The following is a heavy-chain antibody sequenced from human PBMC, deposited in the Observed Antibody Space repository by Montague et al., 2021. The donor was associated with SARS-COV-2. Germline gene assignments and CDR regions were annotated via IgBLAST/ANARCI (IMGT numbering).Heavy chain of an antibody. CDR2: IYYSGST. CDR3: ARSPSFCDILTGYYSSIDAFDI. D-gene: IGHD3-9*01. V-gene: IGHV4-39*01. CDR1: GGSISSSSYY. Sequence: SETLSLTCTVSGGSISSSSYYWGWIRQPPGKGLEWIGSIYYSGSTYYNPSLKSRVTISVDTSKNQFSLKLSSVTAADTAVYYCARSPSFCDILTGYYSSIDAFDIWGQGTMVTVSS. J-gene: IGHJ3*02.